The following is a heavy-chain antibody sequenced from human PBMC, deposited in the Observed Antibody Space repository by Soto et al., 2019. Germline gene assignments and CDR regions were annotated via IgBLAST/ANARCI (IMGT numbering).Heavy chain of an antibody. CDR1: GGTFSSYA. D-gene: IGHD3-22*01. CDR3: ASQYYYDSSGSRNWYFDL. Sequence: QVQLVQSGAEVKKPGSSVKVSCKASGGTFSSYAISWVRQAPGQGLEWMGGIIPICGTANYAQKFQGRVTITADESTSTADMELSSLRSEDTDVYYCASQYYYDSSGSRNWYFDLWGRGTLVTVSS. V-gene: IGHV1-69*12. CDR2: IIPICGTA. J-gene: IGHJ2*01.